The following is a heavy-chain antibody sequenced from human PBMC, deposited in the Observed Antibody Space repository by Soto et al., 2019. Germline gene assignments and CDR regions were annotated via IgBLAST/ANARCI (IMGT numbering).Heavy chain of an antibody. CDR3: AKDLSPLDYFDY. J-gene: IGHJ4*02. Sequence: GGSLRLSCAASGFTFSNYVMNWVRQAPGKGLEWVSGISGSGGSTYYADSVKGRFTISRDNSKNTLYLQMSSLRAEDTAIYYCAKDLSPLDYFDYWGQGTLVTVSS. V-gene: IGHV3-23*01. CDR2: ISGSGGST. CDR1: GFTFSNYV.